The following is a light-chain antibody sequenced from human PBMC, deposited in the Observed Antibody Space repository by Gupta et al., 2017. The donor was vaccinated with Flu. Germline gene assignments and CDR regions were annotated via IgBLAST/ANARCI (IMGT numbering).Light chain of an antibody. V-gene: IGLV2-8*01. CDR2: AVS. J-gene: IGLJ1*01. CDR1: SRDVGGYNY. CDR3: SSYAGSNNFGYV. Sequence: HSALTKPPSASGSPGQSVTISCTGTSRDVGGYNYVSWYQQHPGKAPKLMIYAVSKRPSGVPDRFSGSKSGNTASLTGSGLQAEDEADYYCSSYAGSNNFGYVFGTGTKVTVL.